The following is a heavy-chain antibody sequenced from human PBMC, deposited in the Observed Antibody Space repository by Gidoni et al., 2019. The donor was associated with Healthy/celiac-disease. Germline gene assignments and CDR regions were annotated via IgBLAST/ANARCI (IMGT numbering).Heavy chain of an antibody. CDR1: GGTFRSYA. J-gene: IGHJ4*02. CDR2: IIPIFGTA. Sequence: QVQLVQSGAEVKKPGSSVKVSCKASGGTFRSYAISWVRQAPGQGLEWMGGIIPIFGTANYAQKLQGRVTITADESTSTAYMELSSLRSEDTAVYYCAKGYYDILTGYYRSVDYWGQGTLVTVSS. CDR3: AKGYYDILTGYYRSVDY. V-gene: IGHV1-69*01. D-gene: IGHD3-9*01.